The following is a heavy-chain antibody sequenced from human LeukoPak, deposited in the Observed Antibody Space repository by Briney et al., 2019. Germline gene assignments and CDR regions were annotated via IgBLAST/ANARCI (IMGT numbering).Heavy chain of an antibody. CDR2: IPCSCGHT. Sequence: PGPCLSLSCAVSLFTFNIYSMIWVRQPSGKGREWVSAIPCSCGHTYYADSVKGRFTISRDNSKNTVFLQMNSLRAEDTAVYYCAKWGDYDVLTGYYVSDYWGQGTLVTVSS. J-gene: IGHJ4*02. D-gene: IGHD3-9*01. CDR3: AKWGDYDVLTGYYVSDY. CDR1: LFTFNIYS. V-gene: IGHV3-23*01.